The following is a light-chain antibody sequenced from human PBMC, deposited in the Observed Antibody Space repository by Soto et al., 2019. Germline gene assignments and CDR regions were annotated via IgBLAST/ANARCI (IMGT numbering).Light chain of an antibody. CDR1: QSLLHNGGETY. CDR2: EVS. Sequence: DVVLTQTPLSLSVTPGQPASISCRSSQSLLHNGGETYLFWYLQKPGQSPQLLIYEVSNRFSGVPDRFSGSGSGTDFTLEISRVEAEDVGIYYCMQSTQLPPTFGQGTRLEIK. CDR3: MQSTQLPPT. J-gene: IGKJ5*01. V-gene: IGKV2D-29*02.